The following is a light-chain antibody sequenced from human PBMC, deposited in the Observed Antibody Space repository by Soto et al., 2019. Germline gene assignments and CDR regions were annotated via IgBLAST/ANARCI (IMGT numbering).Light chain of an antibody. J-gene: IGKJ1*01. CDR2: KAS. V-gene: IGKV1-5*03. Sequence: DIQMTQSPSTLSASVGDRVTITCRASQSISSWLAWYQQKPGKAPKLLIYKASSLQSGVPSRFSGSGSGTEFTLSISSLQPDDFATYYCQQYKSDLTFGQGTKVEIK. CDR3: QQYKSDLT. CDR1: QSISSW.